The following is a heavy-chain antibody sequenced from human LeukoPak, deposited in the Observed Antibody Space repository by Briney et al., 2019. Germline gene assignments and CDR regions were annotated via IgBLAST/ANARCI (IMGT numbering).Heavy chain of an antibody. Sequence: SETLSLTCTVSGGSISSYYWSWIRQPPGKGLEWIGYIYYSGSTNYNPSLKSRVTISVDTSKNQFSLKLSSVTAADTAVYYCARAPAGTRFDYWGQGTLVTVSS. CDR1: GGSISSYY. CDR3: ARAPAGTRFDY. CDR2: IYYSGST. D-gene: IGHD6-13*01. V-gene: IGHV4-59*12. J-gene: IGHJ4*02.